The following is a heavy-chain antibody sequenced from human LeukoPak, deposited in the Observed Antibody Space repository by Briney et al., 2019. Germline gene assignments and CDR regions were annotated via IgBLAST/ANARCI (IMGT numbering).Heavy chain of an antibody. CDR3: AKDSTLGGYDTYIDH. V-gene: IGHV3-30*02. CDR1: GFTFRSYG. D-gene: IGHD5-12*01. Sequence: GGSLRLSCVASGFTFRSYGMHWVRQAPGKGLEWVAFIRYDGSKIYYADSVKGRFTISRDNSKNTLYLQMNSLKIEDTAIYYCAKDSTLGGYDTYIDHWGQGTQVTVSS. J-gene: IGHJ4*01. CDR2: IRYDGSKI.